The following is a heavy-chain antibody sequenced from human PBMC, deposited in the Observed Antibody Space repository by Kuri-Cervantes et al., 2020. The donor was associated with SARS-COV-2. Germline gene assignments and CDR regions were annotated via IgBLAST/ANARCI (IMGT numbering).Heavy chain of an antibody. J-gene: IGHJ4*02. CDR3: AKDREVHDYGGSFDY. CDR1: GFTVRSYA. D-gene: IGHD4-17*01. CDR2: IYSGGSST. Sequence: GESLKISCAASGFTVRSYAMSWVRQAPEKGLEWVSVIYSGGSSTYYADSVKGRFTISRDNSKNTMYLQMNSLRAEDTAVYYCAKDREVHDYGGSFDYWGQGTLVTVSS. V-gene: IGHV3-23*03.